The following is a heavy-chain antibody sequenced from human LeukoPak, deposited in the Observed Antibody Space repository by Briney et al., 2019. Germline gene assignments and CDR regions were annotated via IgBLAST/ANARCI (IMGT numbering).Heavy chain of an antibody. CDR3: ATPRYYGLGMDV. J-gene: IGHJ6*02. CDR1: GYTLTELS. D-gene: IGHD3-10*01. CDR2: FDPEDGET. Sequence: ASVKVSCKVSGYTLTELSMHWVRQAPGKGLEWTGGFDPEDGETIYAQKFQGRVTMTEDTSTDTAYMELSSLRSEDTAVYYCATPRYYGLGMDVWGQGTTVTVSS. V-gene: IGHV1-24*01.